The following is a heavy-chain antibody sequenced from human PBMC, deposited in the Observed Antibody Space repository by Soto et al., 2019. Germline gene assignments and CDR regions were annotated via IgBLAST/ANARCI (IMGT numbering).Heavy chain of an antibody. V-gene: IGHV3-30*18. D-gene: IGHD1-26*01. J-gene: IGHJ4*02. CDR2: ISYDGSNK. Sequence: QVQLVESGGGVVQPGRSLRLSCAASGFTFSSYGMHWVRQAPGKGLEWVAVISYDGSNKYYADSVKGRFTISRDNSKNTLYLQMNSLRAEDTAVHYCAKGNSGSYYGAFDYWGQGTLVTVSS. CDR1: GFTFSSYG. CDR3: AKGNSGSYYGAFDY.